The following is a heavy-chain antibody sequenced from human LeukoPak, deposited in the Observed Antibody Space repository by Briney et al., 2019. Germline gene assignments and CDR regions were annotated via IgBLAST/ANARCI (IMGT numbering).Heavy chain of an antibody. CDR1: GYTFSNYY. CDR2: INPIGGST. Sequence: ASVKVSCKSSGYTFSNYYLYWVRQPPGQGLEWMGIINPIGGSTNYAHKIQGRVTMTRDTSTSTVYMELSSLRSEDTAVYYCARRASGVLRYVDWPLDYWGQGTLVTVSS. D-gene: IGHD3-9*01. V-gene: IGHV1-46*01. CDR3: ARRASGVLRYVDWPLDY. J-gene: IGHJ4*02.